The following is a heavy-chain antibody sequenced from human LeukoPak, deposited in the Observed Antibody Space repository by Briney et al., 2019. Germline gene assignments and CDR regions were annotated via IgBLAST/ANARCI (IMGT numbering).Heavy chain of an antibody. V-gene: IGHV1-69*13. D-gene: IGHD6-13*01. CDR3: ARYLLAAAYFDY. Sequence: SVKVSCRASGGTFSSYAISWVRQAPGQGLEWTGGIIPIFGTANYAQKFQGRVTITADESTSTAYMELSSLRSEDTAVYYCARYLLAAAYFDYWGQGTLVTVSS. CDR2: IIPIFGTA. CDR1: GGTFSSYA. J-gene: IGHJ4*02.